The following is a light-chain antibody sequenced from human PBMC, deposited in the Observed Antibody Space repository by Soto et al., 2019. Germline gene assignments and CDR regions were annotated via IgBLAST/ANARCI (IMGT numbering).Light chain of an antibody. CDR1: QSVSSN. J-gene: IGKJ5*01. V-gene: IGKV3-15*01. CDR2: GAS. CDR3: QQYNNWPPVT. Sequence: EIVMTQSPVTLSVSPGERVTISCRASQSVSSNLAWYQQESGQAPRLLIYGASTRVTGIPARFSGSGSGTEFTLTISSLQSEDFAIYYCQQYNNWPPVTFGQGTRLEIK.